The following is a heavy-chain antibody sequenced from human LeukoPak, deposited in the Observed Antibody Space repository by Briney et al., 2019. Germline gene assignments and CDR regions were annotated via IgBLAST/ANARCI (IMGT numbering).Heavy chain of an antibody. D-gene: IGHD3-3*01. V-gene: IGHV4-30-2*01. CDR1: GGSISSGGYS. CDR2: IYHSGST. CDR3: ARGSPYDFWSGYRRNDAFDIPHDAFDI. Sequence: SQTLSLTCAVSGGSISSGGYSWSWIRQPPGKGLEWIGYIYHSGSTYYNPSLKSRVTISVDTSKNQFSLKLSSVTAADTAVYYCARGSPYDFWSGYRRNDAFDIPHDAFDIWGQGTMVTVSS. J-gene: IGHJ3*02.